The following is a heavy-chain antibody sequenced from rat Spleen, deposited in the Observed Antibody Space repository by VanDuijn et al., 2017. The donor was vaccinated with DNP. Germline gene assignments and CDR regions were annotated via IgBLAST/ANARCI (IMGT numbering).Heavy chain of an antibody. CDR2: ISYEGSST. CDR1: GFTFSDHY. CDR3: ARTVTGGYWYFDF. D-gene: IGHD4-1*01. Sequence: EVQLVESGGGLVQPGRSLKVSCVASGFTFSDHYMAWVRQAPKKGLEWVASISYEGSSTHYGDSVKGRFGISRDNAKSSLYLQMNSLKSEDTATYYCARTVTGGYWYFDFWGPGTMVTVSS. J-gene: IGHJ1*01. V-gene: IGHV5-22*01.